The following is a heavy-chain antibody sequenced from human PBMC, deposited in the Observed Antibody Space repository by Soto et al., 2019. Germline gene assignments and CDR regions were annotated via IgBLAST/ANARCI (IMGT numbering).Heavy chain of an antibody. V-gene: IGHV5-10-1*01. CDR2: IDPSDSYT. D-gene: IGHD2-2*01. CDR3: AVLGYCSSTSCPLYYYGMDV. CDR1: GYSFTSYW. J-gene: IGHJ6*02. Sequence: GDSLKISCKCSGYSFTSYWISWVLQMPGKGLEWMGRIDPSDSYTNYSPSFQGHVTISADKSISTAHLQWSSLKASDTAMYYCAVLGYCSSTSCPLYYYGMDVWGQGTTVTVSS.